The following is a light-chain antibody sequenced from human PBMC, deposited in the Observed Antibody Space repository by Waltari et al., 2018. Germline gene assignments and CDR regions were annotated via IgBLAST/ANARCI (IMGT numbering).Light chain of an antibody. Sequence: QSVLTQSASVSGSPGPSIPISCTGTSGAVGAHNYVSWYQQHPGKAPQLIIYDVSQRPSGVSNRISASKSGNTASLTISGLQAEDEAHYYCNSYTSSTNVVFGGGTKLTVL. CDR2: DVS. J-gene: IGLJ2*01. CDR1: SGAVGAHNY. V-gene: IGLV2-14*03. CDR3: NSYTSSTNVV.